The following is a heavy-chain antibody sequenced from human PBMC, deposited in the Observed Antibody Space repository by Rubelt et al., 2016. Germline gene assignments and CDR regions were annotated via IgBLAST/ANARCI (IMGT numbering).Heavy chain of an antibody. Sequence: QVQLQQWVAGLLKPSETLSLTCVVYGVSFSGYYWSWIRQPPGKGVEWIGSIFYSGSTYYNPSLKCGVNIYVDTSQSRVTWKMSTGTVADTDVYDYARLGGGGGANWFDTWGQGTLVTV. J-gene: IGHJ5*02. CDR1: GVSFSGYY. CDR3: ARLGGGGGANWFDT. V-gene: IGHV4-34*12. CDR2: IFYSGST. D-gene: IGHD1-26*01.